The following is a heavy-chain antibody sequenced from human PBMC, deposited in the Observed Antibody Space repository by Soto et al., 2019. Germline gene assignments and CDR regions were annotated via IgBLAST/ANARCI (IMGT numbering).Heavy chain of an antibody. D-gene: IGHD2-8*02. CDR2: ITSAGSYI. CDR3: ARGILGGVRIDYGMDV. Sequence: EVQLVESEGGLVKPGGSLRLSCAASGFTVSNYNMNWVRQPPGKGLEWVSSITSAGSYIYYAESLKGRVTISRDNAKNSLFLQMDSLRAEDTALYFCARGILGGVRIDYGMDVWGQGTTVTVSS. V-gene: IGHV3-21*01. CDR1: GFTVSNYN. J-gene: IGHJ6*02.